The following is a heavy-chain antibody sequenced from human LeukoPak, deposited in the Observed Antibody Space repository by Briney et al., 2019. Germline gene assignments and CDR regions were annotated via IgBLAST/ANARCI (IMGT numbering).Heavy chain of an antibody. J-gene: IGHJ5*02. CDR2: IYPGDSDT. CDR1: GFVFSDSS. Sequence: PGGSLKLSCAPSGFVFSDSSIPWVRQASGKGLEWMGIIYPGDSDTRYSPSFQGQVTISADKSISTAYLQWSSLKASDTAMYYCARQHGGERFDPWGQGTLVTVSS. V-gene: IGHV5-51*01. D-gene: IGHD3-3*01. CDR3: ARQHGGERFDP.